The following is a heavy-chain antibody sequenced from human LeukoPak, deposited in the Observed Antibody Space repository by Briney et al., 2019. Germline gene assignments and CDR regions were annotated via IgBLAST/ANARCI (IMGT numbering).Heavy chain of an antibody. CDR1: GFSLEDYA. CDR2: ISWDSGSQ. J-gene: IGHJ3*01. CDR3: IKDMGFDLLKDAFHV. V-gene: IGHV3-9*01. D-gene: IGHD3-9*01. Sequence: GGSLRLSCVGSGFSLEDYAMHWVRQVPGKGLEWVSRISWDSGSQAYTDSVKGRFTISRDSDKNSLYLQMNSLRLEDTAFYYCIKDMGFDLLKDAFHVWGQGTLVTVSS.